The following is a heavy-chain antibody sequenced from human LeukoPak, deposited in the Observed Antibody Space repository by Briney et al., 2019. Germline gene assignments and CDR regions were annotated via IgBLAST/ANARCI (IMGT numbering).Heavy chain of an antibody. Sequence: LGTLSLTCTLSGGSIRRYYGSWLRQPPGEGVEGFGYIYYSGRANYNPSLKSRVTISLDTSKTQFSLKLSSVTAADTAVYYCARGGYRYDFFNLDYWGQGTLVTVSS. CDR1: GGSIRRYY. J-gene: IGHJ4*02. D-gene: IGHD5-18*01. V-gene: IGHV4-59*08. CDR2: IYYSGRA. CDR3: ARGGYRYDFFNLDY.